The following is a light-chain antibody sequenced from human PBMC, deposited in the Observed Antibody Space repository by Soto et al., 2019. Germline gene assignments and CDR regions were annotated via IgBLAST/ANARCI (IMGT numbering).Light chain of an antibody. CDR3: QHYNTYSGA. V-gene: IGKV1-5*01. J-gene: IGKJ4*01. CDR2: AAS. CDR1: QSINNW. Sequence: DIQMTQSPSTLSASVGDRVSITCRASQSINNWLAWYQQKPGKAPKLLIFAASSFEGGVPSRFSGSGSGSEFTLTISSLQPDDFATYYCQHYNTYSGAFGGGTKVELK.